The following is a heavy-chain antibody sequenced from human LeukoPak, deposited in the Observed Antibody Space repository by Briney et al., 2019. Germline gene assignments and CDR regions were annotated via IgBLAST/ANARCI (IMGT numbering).Heavy chain of an antibody. CDR1: EFIFSDYA. D-gene: IGHD6-19*01. CDR2: IDKTTYPT. J-gene: IGHJ4*02. Sequence: GSLRLSCAASEFIFSDYAMGWVRQAPGKGLEWVSTIDKTTYPTFYADSVKGRFTISRDNSKNTLYLQMNSLRAEDTAVYFCAKFEGATIPGWFNDYWGQGILVTVSS. V-gene: IGHV3-23*05. CDR3: AKFEGATIPGWFNDY.